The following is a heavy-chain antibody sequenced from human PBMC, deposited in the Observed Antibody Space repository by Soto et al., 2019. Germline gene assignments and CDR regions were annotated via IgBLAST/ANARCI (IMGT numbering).Heavy chain of an antibody. J-gene: IGHJ4*02. Sequence: ASVKVSCKASGYTFTSYGISWVRQAPGQGLEWMGWISAYNGNTNYAQKLQGRVTMTTDTSTSTAYMELRNQRSDDTAAYYCAATLQRIRFLEWLLDNWGQGTLVTDSS. CDR2: ISAYNGNT. D-gene: IGHD3-3*01. CDR1: GYTFTSYG. V-gene: IGHV1-18*01. CDR3: AATLQRIRFLEWLLDN.